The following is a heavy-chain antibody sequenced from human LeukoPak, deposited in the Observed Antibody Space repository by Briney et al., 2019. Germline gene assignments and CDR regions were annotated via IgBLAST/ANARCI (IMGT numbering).Heavy chain of an antibody. D-gene: IGHD2-21*02. CDR3: ARDVVTAVMYYYFYYMDV. CDR2: IYYSGST. J-gene: IGHJ6*03. Sequence: KTSETLSLTCTVSGASISSSTYYWGWLRQPPGKGLEWIGSIYYSGSTYYNPSLKSRVTISVDTSMNQFSLKLSSVTAADTAVYYCARDVVTAVMYYYFYYMDVWGKGTTVTVSS. CDR1: GASISSSTYY. V-gene: IGHV4-39*07.